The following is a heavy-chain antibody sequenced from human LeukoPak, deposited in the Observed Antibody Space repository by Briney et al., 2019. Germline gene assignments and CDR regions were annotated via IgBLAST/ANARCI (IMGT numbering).Heavy chain of an antibody. Sequence: PSETLSLTCTVPGGSISSSSYYWGWIRQPPGKGLEWIGSIYYSGSTYYNPSLKSRVTISVDTSKNQFSLKLSSVTAADTAVYYCADGGYVWGSFGYWGQGTLVTVSS. J-gene: IGHJ4*02. CDR1: GGSISSSSYY. V-gene: IGHV4-39*01. CDR2: IYYSGST. CDR3: ADGGYVWGSFGY. D-gene: IGHD3-16*01.